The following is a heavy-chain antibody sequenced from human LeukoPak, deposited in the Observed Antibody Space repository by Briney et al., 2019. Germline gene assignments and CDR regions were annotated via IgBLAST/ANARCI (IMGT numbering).Heavy chain of an antibody. CDR1: GYTFTSYD. Sequence: GASVKVSCKASGYTFTSYDINWVRQATGQGLEWMGWMNPNSGNTGYAQKFQGRVTMTRNTSISTAYMELSSLRSEDTAVYYCARVPPGYYYYYYMDVWGKGTTVTVSS. CDR2: MNPNSGNT. V-gene: IGHV1-8*01. CDR3: ARVPPGYYYYYYMDV. J-gene: IGHJ6*03.